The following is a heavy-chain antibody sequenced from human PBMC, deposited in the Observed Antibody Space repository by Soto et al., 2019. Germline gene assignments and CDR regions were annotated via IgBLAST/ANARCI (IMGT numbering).Heavy chain of an antibody. CDR3: AAIIVIPASIPLDY. CDR2: IYYNGST. D-gene: IGHD2-2*01. CDR1: GGSVSSRSFF. Sequence: SETLSLTCTVSGGSVSSRSFFWGWIRQPPGKGPEWIGTIYYNGSTNYNPPLKSRVTISVDRSKNQFYLKLTSVTAADRAVYFCAAIIVIPASIPLDYWGQGTPVTVSS. V-gene: IGHV4-39*01. J-gene: IGHJ4*02.